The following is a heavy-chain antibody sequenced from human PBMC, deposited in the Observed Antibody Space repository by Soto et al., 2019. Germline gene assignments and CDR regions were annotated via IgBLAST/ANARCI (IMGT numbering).Heavy chain of an antibody. V-gene: IGHV4-34*01. J-gene: IGHJ5*02. D-gene: IGHD2-2*01. CDR3: AKGYCSSTSCWDWFDP. CDR1: GGSFSGYY. Sequence: SETLSLTCAVYGGSFSGYYWSWIRQPPGKGLEWIGEINHSGSTNYNPSLKSRVTMSVDTSKNQFSLKLSSVTAADTAVYYCAKGYCSSTSCWDWFDPWGQGTLVTVSS. CDR2: INHSGST.